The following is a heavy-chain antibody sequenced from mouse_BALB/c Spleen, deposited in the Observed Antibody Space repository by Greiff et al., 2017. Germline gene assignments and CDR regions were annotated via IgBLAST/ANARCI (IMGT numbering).Heavy chain of an antibody. Sequence: VQLQQSGPGLVQPSQSLSITCTVSGFSLTSYGVHWVRQSPGKGLEWLGVIWSGGSTDYNAAFISRLSISKDNSTSQVFFKMNSLQANDTAIYYCALTGNYVGYAMDYWGQGTSVTVSS. CDR2: IWSGGST. D-gene: IGHD2-1*01. CDR1: GFSLTSYG. V-gene: IGHV2-2*02. CDR3: ALTGNYVGYAMDY. J-gene: IGHJ4*01.